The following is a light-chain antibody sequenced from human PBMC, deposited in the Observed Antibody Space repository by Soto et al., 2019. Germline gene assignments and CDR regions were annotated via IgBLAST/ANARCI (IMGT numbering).Light chain of an antibody. V-gene: IGLV2-14*01. Sequence: QSVLTQPASVSGSPGQSITISCTGTSSDVGSYNYVSWHQQHPGKAPKLMIYEVSDRPSGISSRFSGSKSGNTASLTISGLQTEDEADYYCSSYTSSSPLFGTGTKVTVL. J-gene: IGLJ1*01. CDR3: SSYTSSSPL. CDR1: SSDVGSYNY. CDR2: EVS.